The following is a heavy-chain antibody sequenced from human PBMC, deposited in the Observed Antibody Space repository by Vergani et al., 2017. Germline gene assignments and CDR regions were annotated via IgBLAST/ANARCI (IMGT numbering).Heavy chain of an antibody. CDR1: GFTFSSYS. CDR3: ARDTVTGSRYFDY. V-gene: IGHV3-48*01. D-gene: IGHD6-19*01. J-gene: IGHJ4*02. Sequence: EVQLVESGGGLVQPGGSLRLSCAASGFTFSSYSMNWVRQAPGKGLEWVSYISSSSSTIYYADSVKGRFTISRDNSKNTLFLQMNSLRPEDTAVYYCARDTVTGSRYFDYWGQGTLVTVSS. CDR2: ISSSSSTI.